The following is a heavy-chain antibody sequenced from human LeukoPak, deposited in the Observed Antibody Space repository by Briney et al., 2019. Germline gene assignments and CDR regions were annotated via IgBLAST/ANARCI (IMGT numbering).Heavy chain of an antibody. V-gene: IGHV3-74*01. CDR2: INTDGSTT. CDR1: GFTFSNYW. CDR3: ARDTYDTSGYYYGPFDY. J-gene: IGHJ4*02. Sequence: GGSLRLSCAASGFTFSNYWMHWVRQAPGKGLVWVSHINTDGSTTTYADSVKGRFTISRDNAKNTLYLQMHSLRAEDTAVYYCARDTYDTSGYYYGPFDYWGQGTLVTVYS. D-gene: IGHD3-22*01.